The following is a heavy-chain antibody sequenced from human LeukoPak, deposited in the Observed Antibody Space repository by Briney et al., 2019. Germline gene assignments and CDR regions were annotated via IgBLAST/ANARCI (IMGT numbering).Heavy chain of an antibody. D-gene: IGHD3-22*01. CDR1: GFTFSTYA. Sequence: GRSLRLSCAASGFTFSTYAIHWVRQAPGKGPEWATLIPYDGTNKQYADSVKGRFTISRDNSENTLYLQLNSLRAEDTAVFYCAKGYSLVITTVEYFFDYWGQGALVTVSS. CDR2: IPYDGTNK. CDR3: AKGYSLVITTVEYFFDY. J-gene: IGHJ4*02. V-gene: IGHV3-30*04.